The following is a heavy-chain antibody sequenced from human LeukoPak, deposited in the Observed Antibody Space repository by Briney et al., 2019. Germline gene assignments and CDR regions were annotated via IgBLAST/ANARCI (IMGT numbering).Heavy chain of an antibody. V-gene: IGHV4-38-2*02. CDR1: GYSISSGYY. CDR3: ARVGCSTSFVADYYFDY. J-gene: IGHJ4*02. CDR2: IYHSGST. Sequence: PSETLSHTCTVSGYSISSGYYWGWIRQPPGKGLEWIGSIYHSGSTYYNPSLKSRVTISVDTSKNQFSLKLSSVTAADTAVYCCARVGCSTSFVADYYFDYWGQGTLVTVSS. D-gene: IGHD2-2*01.